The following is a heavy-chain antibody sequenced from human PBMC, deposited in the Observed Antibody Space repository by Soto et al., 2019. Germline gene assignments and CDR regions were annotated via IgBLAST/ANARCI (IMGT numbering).Heavy chain of an antibody. Sequence: GVSLRLSCAVSGFYFSNYGINWVRQAPGKGLEWVSSVSKSDYTYYSDSVKGRFTISRDNAKNSVSLQMNSLRAEDTAVYYCAREDSIIIPAVSDFWGQGTLVTVSS. CDR3: AREDSIIIPAVSDF. CDR1: GFYFSNYG. CDR2: VSKSDYT. V-gene: IGHV3-21*01. D-gene: IGHD2-2*01. J-gene: IGHJ4*02.